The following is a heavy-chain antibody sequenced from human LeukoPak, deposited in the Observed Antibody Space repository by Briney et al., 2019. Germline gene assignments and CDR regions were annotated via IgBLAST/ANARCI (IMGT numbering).Heavy chain of an antibody. CDR1: GFTFSRYT. V-gene: IGHV3-21*01. J-gene: IGHJ3*02. Sequence: GGSLRLSCGASGFTFSRYTMTWVRQAPGKGLEWVASISTSSIYKYYGDPVKGRFTISRDNSRNSAYLQMDSLSPEDTAVYYCARAPVIFGSGTQDAFDIWGQGTMVTVSS. CDR3: ARAPVIFGSGTQDAFDI. D-gene: IGHD3-10*01. CDR2: ISTSSIYK.